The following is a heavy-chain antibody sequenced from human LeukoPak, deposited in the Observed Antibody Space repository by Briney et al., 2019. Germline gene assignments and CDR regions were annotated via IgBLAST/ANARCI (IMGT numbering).Heavy chain of an antibody. CDR2: INQDGNEK. V-gene: IGHV3-7*01. CDR3: ALSMVRGPFSFYYYGVDV. CDR1: GFTFSSYW. J-gene: IGHJ6*02. Sequence: GGSLRLSCAASGFTFSSYWMSWVRQAPGTGLEWVANINQDGNEKYSVDSVKGRFTVPRDNPKTSLYLEMNSLRADDTSVYYCALSMVRGPFSFYYYGVDVWGPGTAVTVSS. D-gene: IGHD3-10*01.